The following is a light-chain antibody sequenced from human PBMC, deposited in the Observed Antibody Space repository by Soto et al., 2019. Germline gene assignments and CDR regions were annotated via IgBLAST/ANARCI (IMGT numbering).Light chain of an antibody. J-gene: IGLJ1*01. Sequence: QSALTQPRSVSGSPGQSVTISCTGTSSDVGGYNHVSWYQQHPGKAPKLMICDVSKRPSGVPDRFSGSKSGNTASLTISGLQAADEADYYCCSYAGSYTLYVFGTGTKLTVL. CDR1: SSDVGGYNH. CDR3: CSYAGSYTLYV. CDR2: DVS. V-gene: IGLV2-11*01.